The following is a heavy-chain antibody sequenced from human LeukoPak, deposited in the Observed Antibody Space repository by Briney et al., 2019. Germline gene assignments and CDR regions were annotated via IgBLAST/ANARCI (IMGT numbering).Heavy chain of an antibody. Sequence: PGGSLRLSCAASGFTFDDYAMHWVRQAPGKGLEWVAGISWNSGSIGYADSVKGRFTISRDNAKNSLYLQMNSLRAEDTAVYYCARGRDGYNLVDAFDIWGQGILVIVSS. CDR3: ARGRDGYNLVDAFDI. CDR2: ISWNSGSI. J-gene: IGHJ3*02. D-gene: IGHD5-24*01. CDR1: GFTFDDYA. V-gene: IGHV3-9*01.